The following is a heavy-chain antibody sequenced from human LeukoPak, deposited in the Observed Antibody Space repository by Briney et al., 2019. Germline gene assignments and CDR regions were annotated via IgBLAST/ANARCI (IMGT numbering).Heavy chain of an antibody. Sequence: PSETLSLTCAVYGGSFSGYYWSWIRQPPGKGLEWIGEINHSGSTNYNPSLKSRVTISVDTSKNQFSLKLSSVTAADTAVYYCAREGLTDAFDIWGQGTMVTVSS. CDR1: GGSFSGYY. D-gene: IGHD3/OR15-3a*01. V-gene: IGHV4-34*01. J-gene: IGHJ3*02. CDR2: INHSGST. CDR3: AREGLTDAFDI.